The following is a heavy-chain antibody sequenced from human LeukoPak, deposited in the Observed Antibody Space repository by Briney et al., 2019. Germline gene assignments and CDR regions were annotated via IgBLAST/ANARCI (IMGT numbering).Heavy chain of an antibody. D-gene: IGHD4-17*01. V-gene: IGHV1-58*01. Sequence: ASVKVSCKTSGFTFSTSAVQWVRQARGQRLEWIGWIIVGSGATNYAQSLQGRFTITRDMSTNTAYMELSSLGSEDSAVYYYAAELYGVYTDCCTFHLWGQGTMVTVSS. J-gene: IGHJ3*01. CDR2: IIVGSGAT. CDR1: GFTFSTSA. CDR3: AAELYGVYTDCCTFHL.